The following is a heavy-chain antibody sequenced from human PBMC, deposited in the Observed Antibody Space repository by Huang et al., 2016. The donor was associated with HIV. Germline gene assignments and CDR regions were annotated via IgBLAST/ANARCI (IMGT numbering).Heavy chain of an antibody. CDR1: GFACSSSG. CDR2: IGSDSSYR. D-gene: IGHD6-19*01. CDR3: AYQQWLVGGLNH. J-gene: IGHJ5*02. V-gene: IGHV3-21*02. Sequence: EVELVESGGGLVKPGGSLRLSCAASGFACSSSGMNWVRQAPGEGLEWVAFIGSDSSYRYYADAVKGRVTISRDNAKSSIYLQLDSLRAEDTAVYYCAYQQWLVGGLNHWGQGTLVVVSS.